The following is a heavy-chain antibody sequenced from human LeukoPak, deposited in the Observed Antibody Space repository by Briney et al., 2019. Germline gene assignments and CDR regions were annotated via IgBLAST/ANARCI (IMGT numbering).Heavy chain of an antibody. Sequence: ASVKVSCKASGGTFSSYAISWVRQAPGQGLEWMGGIIPIFGTANYAQKFQGRVTITADKSTSTAYMELSSLRSEDTAVYYCAAGIAVGGNFNWGQGTLVTVSS. J-gene: IGHJ4*02. D-gene: IGHD6-19*01. V-gene: IGHV1-69*06. CDR2: IIPIFGTA. CDR1: GGTFSSYA. CDR3: AAGIAVGGNFN.